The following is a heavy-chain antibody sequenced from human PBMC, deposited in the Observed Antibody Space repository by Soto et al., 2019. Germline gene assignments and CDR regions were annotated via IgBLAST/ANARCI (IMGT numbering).Heavy chain of an antibody. D-gene: IGHD6-6*01. J-gene: IGHJ4*02. V-gene: IGHV1-18*04. CDR2: ISAYNGNT. CDR1: GYTFTSYG. Sequence: ASVKVSCKASGYTFTSYGISWVRQAPGQGLEWMGWISAYNGNTNYAQKLQGRVTMTTDTSTSTAYMELRSLRSDDTAVYYCASSQRSQLVEYYFDYWGQGTLVTVSS. CDR3: ASSQRSQLVEYYFDY.